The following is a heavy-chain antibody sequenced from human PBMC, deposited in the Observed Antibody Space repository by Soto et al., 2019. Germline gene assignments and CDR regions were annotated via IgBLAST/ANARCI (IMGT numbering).Heavy chain of an antibody. Sequence: QVQLQESGPGLVKPSGTLSLTCAVSGGSFTSNNWWTWVRQPPGQGLEWIGEIYRPGSTNYKPSLKRRVTISLDQSENQFSLKVTSLTAADTAVYYCASRDPGTSVDYWGQGTLVTVSS. V-gene: IGHV4-4*02. J-gene: IGHJ4*02. CDR2: IYRPGST. CDR1: GGSFTSNNW. D-gene: IGHD1-7*01. CDR3: ASRDPGTSVDY.